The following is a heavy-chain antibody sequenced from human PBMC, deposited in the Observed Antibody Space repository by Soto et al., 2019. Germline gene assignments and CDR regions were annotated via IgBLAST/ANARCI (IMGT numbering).Heavy chain of an antibody. CDR2: IFSNDEK. J-gene: IGHJ6*02. D-gene: IGHD1-1*01. CDR1: GFSLSNARMG. V-gene: IGHV2-26*01. Sequence: QVTLKESGPVLVKPTETLTLTCTVSGFSLSNARMGVSWIRQPPGKALEWLAHIFSNDEKSYSTSLKSRLTIXKXHSKSQVVLTMTNTDPVDTATYYCARIPRYSYGLDVWGQGTTVTVSS. CDR3: ARIPRYSYGLDV.